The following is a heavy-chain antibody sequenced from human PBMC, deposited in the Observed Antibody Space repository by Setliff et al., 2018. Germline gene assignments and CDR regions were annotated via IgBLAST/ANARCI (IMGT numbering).Heavy chain of an antibody. CDR3: ARMSTSGPHYDY. D-gene: IGHD2-8*02. CDR1: GHTLTGYY. J-gene: IGHJ4*02. CDR2: IHAGSSNT. V-gene: IGHV1-3*01. Sequence: ASVKVSCKASGHTLTGYYMHWVRQAPGQGLEWMGWIHAGSSNTLYSQRFQDRITISRDTSATTVHMELSSLRSDDTAVYYCARMSTSGPHYDYWGQGTLVTVSS.